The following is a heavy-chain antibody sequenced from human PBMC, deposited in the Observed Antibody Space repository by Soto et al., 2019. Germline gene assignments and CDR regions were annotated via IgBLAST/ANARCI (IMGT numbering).Heavy chain of an antibody. CDR3: AKPTGGSYPESRVFDS. J-gene: IGHJ4*02. CDR2: ISTSGGNT. V-gene: IGHV3-23*01. CDR1: LFTFSSSA. Sequence: GSLRLSCAASLFTFSSSAMSWVRHAAEKGLEWVSAISTSGGNTLYADSVKGRFTISRDNSKNTLFLQMSSLRAEDTAIYYCAKPTGGSYPESRVFDSWGQGKRVNVSS. D-gene: IGHD1-26*01.